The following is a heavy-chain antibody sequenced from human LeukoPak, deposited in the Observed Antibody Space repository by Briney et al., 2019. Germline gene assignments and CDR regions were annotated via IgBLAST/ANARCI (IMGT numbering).Heavy chain of an antibody. J-gene: IGHJ4*02. CDR1: GFTFSSYS. D-gene: IGHD5-18*01. CDR2: ISSSSSYI. V-gene: IGHV3-21*01. CDR3: ARDRDTAMVTSGFSDY. Sequence: GGSLRLSCAASGFTFSSYSMNWVRQAPGKGLEWVSSISSSSSYIYYPDSVKGRFTISRDNAKNSLYLQMNSLRAEDTAVYYCARDRDTAMVTSGFSDYWGQGTLVTVSS.